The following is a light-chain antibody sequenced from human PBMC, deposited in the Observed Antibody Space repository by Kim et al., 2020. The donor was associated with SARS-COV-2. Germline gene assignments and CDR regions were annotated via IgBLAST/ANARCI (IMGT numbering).Light chain of an antibody. V-gene: IGKV1-8*01. J-gene: IGKJ4*01. CDR3: QQYYSYPLT. Sequence: SASTGDRVTITCRASQRISSYLAWYQQKPGKAPKLLIYAASTLQSGVPSRFSGSGSGTDFTLTISCLQSEDFATYYCQQYYSYPLTCGGGTKLEI. CDR2: AAS. CDR1: QRISSY.